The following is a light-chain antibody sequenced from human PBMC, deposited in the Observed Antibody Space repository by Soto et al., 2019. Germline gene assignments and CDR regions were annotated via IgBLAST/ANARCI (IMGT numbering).Light chain of an antibody. J-gene: IGLJ1*01. CDR1: SSDVGGYYY. V-gene: IGLV2-11*01. Sequence: QSALTQPRSVSGSPGQSVTISCTGTSSDVGGYYYVSWYQHHPGKTPKLIIYDVTKRPSGVPDHFSGSKSGNTASLTISGLQADDEADYYCCSYAGSHLYVFGTGTKVTVL. CDR3: CSYAGSHLYV. CDR2: DVT.